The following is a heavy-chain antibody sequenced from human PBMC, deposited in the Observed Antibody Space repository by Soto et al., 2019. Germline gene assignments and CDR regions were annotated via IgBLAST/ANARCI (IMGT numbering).Heavy chain of an antibody. D-gene: IGHD2-2*01. V-gene: IGHV4-34*01. J-gene: IGHJ6*03. CDR1: GGSFSGYY. CDR3: ARGRDIVVVPAAQKDYYYMDV. Sequence: PSETLSLTFAVYGGSFSGYYWSWIRQPPGKGLEWIWEINHSGSTNYNPSLKSRVTISVDTSKNQFSLKLSSVTAADTAVYYCARGRDIVVVPAAQKDYYYMDVWGKGTTVTVSS. CDR2: INHSGST.